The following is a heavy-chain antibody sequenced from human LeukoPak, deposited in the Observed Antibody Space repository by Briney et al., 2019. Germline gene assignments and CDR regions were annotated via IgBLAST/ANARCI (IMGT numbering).Heavy chain of an antibody. CDR3: ASRSYWYFDL. CDR2: IYHSGST. CDR1: GYSISSGYD. J-gene: IGHJ2*01. Sequence: SETLSLTCTVSGYSISSGYDWGWIRQPPGKGLEWIGSIYHSGSTYYNPSLKSRVTILVDTSKNQFSLKLNSVTAADTAVYYCASRSYWYFDLWGRGTLVTVSS. V-gene: IGHV4-38-2*02.